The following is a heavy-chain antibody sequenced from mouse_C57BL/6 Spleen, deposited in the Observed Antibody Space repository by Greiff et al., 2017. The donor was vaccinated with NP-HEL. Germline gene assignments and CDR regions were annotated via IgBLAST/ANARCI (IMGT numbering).Heavy chain of an antibody. CDR3: ARSLLWGLFDY. Sequence: DVHLVESGGGLVQSGRSLRLSCATSGFTFSDFYMEWVRQAPGKGLEWIAASRNKANDYTTEYSASVKGRFIVSRDTSQSILYLQMNALRAEDTAIYYCARSLLWGLFDYWGQGTTLTVSS. CDR1: GFTFSDFY. CDR2: SRNKANDYTT. D-gene: IGHD2-13*01. J-gene: IGHJ2*01. V-gene: IGHV7-1*01.